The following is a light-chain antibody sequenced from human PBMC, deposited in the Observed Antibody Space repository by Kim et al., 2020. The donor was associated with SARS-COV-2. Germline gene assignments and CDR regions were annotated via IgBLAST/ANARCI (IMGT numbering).Light chain of an antibody. CDR3: ASYRGASTLGV. J-gene: IGLJ1*01. Sequence: AINNACTWSGSGVGGYYYVSWYQQHQGKAPKLIIFDVNRRPLVISGRFSGSKAGNTASLIISGLQTEDEAEYYCASYRGASTLGVFGTGTRVTVL. V-gene: IGLV2-14*03. CDR2: DVN. CDR1: GSGVGGYYY.